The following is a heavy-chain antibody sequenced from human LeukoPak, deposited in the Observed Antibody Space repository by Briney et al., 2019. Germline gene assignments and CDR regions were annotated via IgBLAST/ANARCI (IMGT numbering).Heavy chain of an antibody. CDR1: GGSFSGYY. Sequence: SETLSLTCAVYGGSFSGYYWSWIRQPPGKGLEWIGYIYYTGNTNYNPSLKSRVTISVDTSKNQFSLKLSSVTAADTAVYYCARDRLQLQSWGQGTLVTVSS. D-gene: IGHD5-24*01. V-gene: IGHV4-59*01. J-gene: IGHJ5*02. CDR2: IYYTGNT. CDR3: ARDRLQLQS.